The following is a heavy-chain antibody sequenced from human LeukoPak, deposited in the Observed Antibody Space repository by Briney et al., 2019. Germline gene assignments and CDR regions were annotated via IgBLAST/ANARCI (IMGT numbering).Heavy chain of an antibody. D-gene: IGHD6-6*01. CDR2: ISGSGGST. J-gene: IGHJ4*02. CDR1: GFTFSSYA. V-gene: IGHV3-23*01. CDR3: AKLHSSSSGKGGYYFDY. Sequence: GGSLRLSCAASGFTFSSYAMSWVRQAPGKGLEWVSAISGSGGSTYYADSVKGRFTISRDNSKNTLYLLMNSLRAEDTAVYYCAKLHSSSSGKGGYYFDYWGQGTLVTVSS.